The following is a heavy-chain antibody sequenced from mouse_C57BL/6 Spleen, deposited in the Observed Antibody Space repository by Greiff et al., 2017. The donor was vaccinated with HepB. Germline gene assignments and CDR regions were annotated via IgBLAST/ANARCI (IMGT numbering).Heavy chain of an antibody. D-gene: IGHD2-4*01. CDR3: AFYYDYDGLFAY. CDR1: GYTFTSYW. Sequence: QVQLQQSGAELVKPGASVKLSCKASGYTFTSYWMHWVKQRPGRGLEWIGRIDPNSGGTKYNEKFKSKATLTVDKPSSTADMQLSSLTSEDSAVYYCAFYYDYDGLFAYWGQGTLVTVSA. J-gene: IGHJ3*01. V-gene: IGHV1-72*01. CDR2: IDPNSGGT.